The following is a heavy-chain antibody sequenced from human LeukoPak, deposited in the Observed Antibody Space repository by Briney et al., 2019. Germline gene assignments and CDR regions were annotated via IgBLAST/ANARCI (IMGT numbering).Heavy chain of an antibody. CDR1: GFTFSSYW. D-gene: IGHD1-26*01. V-gene: IGHV3-7*01. CDR3: ARAKWELLPYFDY. J-gene: IGHJ4*02. CDR2: IKQDGSEK. Sequence: GGSLRLSCAASGFTFSSYWTSWVRQAPGKGLEWVANIKQDGSEKYYVDSVKGRFTISRDNAKNSLYLQMNSLRAEDTAVYYCARAKWELLPYFDYWGQGTLVTVSS.